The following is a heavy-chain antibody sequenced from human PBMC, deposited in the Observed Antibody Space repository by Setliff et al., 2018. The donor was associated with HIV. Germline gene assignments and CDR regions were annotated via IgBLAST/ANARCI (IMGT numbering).Heavy chain of an antibody. D-gene: IGHD3-16*02. CDR1: GFTFNTYS. V-gene: IGHV3-21*06. CDR2: ISSSGASV. CDR3: TREARGSYLDY. Sequence: GGSLSLSCSASGFTFNTYSMNWVRQAPGKGLEWVSGISSSGASVFYADSLNGRFTMSRDNAKNSLFLQMSSLKADDTAVYYCTREARGSYLDYWGQGVLVTVSS. J-gene: IGHJ4*02.